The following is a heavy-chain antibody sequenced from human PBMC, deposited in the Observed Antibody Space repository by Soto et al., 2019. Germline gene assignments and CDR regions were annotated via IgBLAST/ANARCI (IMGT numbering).Heavy chain of an antibody. CDR3: AKDRIAAAGEFDY. V-gene: IGHV3-33*06. CDR1: GFSFSHYG. CDR2: IWYDGIRK. J-gene: IGHJ4*02. Sequence: GGSLRLSCAASGFSFSHYGMHWVRQAPGKGLEWVAVIWYDGIRKYYADSVKGRFTISRDNSKNMLYLQMNSLRAEDTAVYYCAKDRIAAAGEFDYWGQGTLVTVSS. D-gene: IGHD6-13*01.